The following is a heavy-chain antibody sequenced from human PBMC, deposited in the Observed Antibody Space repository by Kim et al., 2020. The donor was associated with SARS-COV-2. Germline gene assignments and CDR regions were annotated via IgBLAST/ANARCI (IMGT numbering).Heavy chain of an antibody. V-gene: IGHV3-30*04. CDR1: GFTFSNYA. CDR3: TRGSGNYPYNWFDP. D-gene: IGHD1-26*01. J-gene: IGHJ5*02. CDR2: ISHDASKQ. Sequence: GGSLRLSCATSGFTFSNYAMYWVRQAPGKGLEWVAAISHDASKQYYAASVKGRFSISRDNSRNTPYLEMNSLRTEDTAVYYCTRGSGNYPYNWFDPWGQGTLVTVSS.